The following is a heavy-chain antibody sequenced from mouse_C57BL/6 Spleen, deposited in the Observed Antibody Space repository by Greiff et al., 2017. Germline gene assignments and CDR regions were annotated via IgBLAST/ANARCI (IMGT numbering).Heavy chain of an antibody. J-gene: IGHJ1*03. CDR3: ARRDYDYHWYFDV. CDR2: ISSGSSTI. V-gene: IGHV5-17*01. D-gene: IGHD2-4*01. Sequence: DVMLVESGGGLVKPGGSLKLSCAASGFTFSDYGMHWVRQAPEKGLEWVAYISSGSSTIYYADKVKGRFTISKDNARNTLFLQMTSMRSEDAAMYCCARRDYDYHWYFDVWGTGTTVTVSS. CDR1: GFTFSDYG.